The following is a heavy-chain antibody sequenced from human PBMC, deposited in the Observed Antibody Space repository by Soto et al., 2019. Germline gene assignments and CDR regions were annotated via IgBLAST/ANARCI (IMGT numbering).Heavy chain of an antibody. CDR1: GGTFSNYA. CDR3: ARPLYYYDSSGYYVTSEYFQH. V-gene: IGHV1-69*06. D-gene: IGHD3-22*01. Sequence: QVQLVQSGAEVKKPGSSVKVSCKASGGTFSNYAISWVRQAPGQGLEWMGGSIPSFDTANYAQNFQDRVTITADKSTSTAYLELRSLRSEDTAVYYCARPLYYYDSSGYYVTSEYFQHWGQGTLVTVSS. J-gene: IGHJ1*01. CDR2: SIPSFDTA.